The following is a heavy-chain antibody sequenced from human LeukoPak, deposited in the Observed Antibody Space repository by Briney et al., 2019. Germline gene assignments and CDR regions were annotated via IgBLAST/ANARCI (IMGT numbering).Heavy chain of an antibody. V-gene: IGHV4-34*01. CDR2: INHSGST. D-gene: IGHD5-24*01. J-gene: IGHJ4*02. CDR1: GGSFSGYY. Sequence: SETLSLTCVVYGGSFSGYYWSWIRQPPGKGLEWIGEINHSGSTYYNPSLKSRVTISVDTSKNQFSLKLSSVTAADTAVYYCARASRRWLHPQYYFDYWGQGTLVTVSS. CDR3: ARASRRWLHPQYYFDY.